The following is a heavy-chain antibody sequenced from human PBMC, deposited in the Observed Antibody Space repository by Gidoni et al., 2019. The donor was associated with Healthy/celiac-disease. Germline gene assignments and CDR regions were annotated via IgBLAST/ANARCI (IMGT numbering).Heavy chain of an antibody. J-gene: IGHJ4*02. V-gene: IGHV3-30*18. CDR2: RSYDGSNK. CDR3: ANNPAFSTVRPY. Sequence: VQLVESGGGVVQPGRSLRLSCAASGFTFSSYGMHWVRQAPGKGLEWVAVRSYDGSNKYYADSVKGRFTISRDNSKNTLYLQMNSLRAEDTAVYYCANNPAFSTVRPYWGQGTLVTVSS. D-gene: IGHD4-4*01. CDR1: GFTFSSYG.